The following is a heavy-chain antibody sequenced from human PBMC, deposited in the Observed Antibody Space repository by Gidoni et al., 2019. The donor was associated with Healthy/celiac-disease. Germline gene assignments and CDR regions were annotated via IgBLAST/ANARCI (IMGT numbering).Heavy chain of an antibody. D-gene: IGHD2-2*01. V-gene: IGHV3-21*01. CDR3: ARLVVPAAHYYYYGMDV. CDR2: ISSSSSYI. Sequence: EVQLVESGGGLVKPGGSLRLSCAASGFTFSSYSMNWVRQAPGKGLEWVSSISSSSSYIYYADSVKGRFTISRDNAKNSLYLQMNSLRAEDTAVYYCARLVVPAAHYYYYGMDVWGQGTTVTVSS. CDR1: GFTFSSYS. J-gene: IGHJ6*02.